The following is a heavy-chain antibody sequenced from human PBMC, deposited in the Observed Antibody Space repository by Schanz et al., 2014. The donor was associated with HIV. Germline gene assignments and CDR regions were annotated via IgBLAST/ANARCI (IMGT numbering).Heavy chain of an antibody. D-gene: IGHD5-18*01. V-gene: IGHV3-72*01. CDR3: RGYRFYYGVDF. CDR1: EFPFSHNA. J-gene: IGHJ6*02. Sequence: EALLLESGGGLVQPGGSLRLSCLGSEFPFSHNAMTWVRQAPGEGLEWVARSRVKSDSYATEYAASVTGRFTISRDDSKNSVYLQMNSLNIEDTAVYYCRGYRFYYGVDFWGQGTTVTVS. CDR2: SRVKSDSYAT.